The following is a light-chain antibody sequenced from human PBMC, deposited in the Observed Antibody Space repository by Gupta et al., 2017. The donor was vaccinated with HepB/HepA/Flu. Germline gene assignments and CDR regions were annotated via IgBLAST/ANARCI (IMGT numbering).Light chain of an antibody. Sequence: QSVLTQPPSASGAPGQRVTISCTGSSSNIGAGYDVHWYQQLPGTAPKLLIYGNSNRPSGVPDRVSGSKSGTSASLAITGLQAEDEADYYCQSYDSSLSAYVVFGGGTKLTVL. V-gene: IGLV1-40*01. CDR1: SSNIGAGYD. CDR2: GNS. J-gene: IGLJ2*01. CDR3: QSYDSSLSAYVV.